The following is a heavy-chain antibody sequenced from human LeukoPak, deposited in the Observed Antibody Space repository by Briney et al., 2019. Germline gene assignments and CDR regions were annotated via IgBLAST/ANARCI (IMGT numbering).Heavy chain of an antibody. D-gene: IGHD4-17*01. CDR1: GFTFRGHF. CDR3: ARGCDNGDYCFDY. J-gene: IGHJ4*02. V-gene: IGHV3-11*04. Sequence: PGGSLRLSCAVSGFTFRGHFMTWIRQAPGKGLEWVSYISSSGTPIYYADSVKGRFTISRDNANNAMYLQMNSLRGEDTAVYYCARGCDNGDYCFDYWGQGSLVTVSS. CDR2: ISSSGTPI.